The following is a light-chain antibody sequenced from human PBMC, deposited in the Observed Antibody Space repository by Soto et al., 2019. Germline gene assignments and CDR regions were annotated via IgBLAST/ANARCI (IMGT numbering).Light chain of an antibody. CDR3: QQYGSSPLT. Sequence: EIFFTQSPATLSFSPVERATLSFMASQSVSSYLAWYQQKPGQAPRLLIYGTSTRATGIPDRFSGSGSGTDFTLTISRLEPEDFAVYYCQQYGSSPLTFGQGTRLEI. CDR1: QSVSSY. CDR2: GTS. V-gene: IGKV3-20*01. J-gene: IGKJ5*01.